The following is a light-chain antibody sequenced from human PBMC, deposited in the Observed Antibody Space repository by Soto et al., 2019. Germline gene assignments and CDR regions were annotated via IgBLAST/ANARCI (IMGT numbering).Light chain of an antibody. CDR1: SSNIGNSY. CDR3: GTWDSSLSEYV. CDR2: EDY. J-gene: IGLJ1*01. V-gene: IGLV1-51*01. Sequence: QSALTQPPSVSAAPGQKVTISCSGSSSNIGNSYVSWYEQLPGTAPKLLIYEDYKRPSGIPDRFSASKSGTSATLGITGLQTGDEADYFCGTWDSSLSEYVFGAGTKVTV.